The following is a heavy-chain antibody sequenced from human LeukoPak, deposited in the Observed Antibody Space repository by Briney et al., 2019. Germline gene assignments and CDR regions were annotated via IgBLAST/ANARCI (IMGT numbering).Heavy chain of an antibody. CDR3: ARAQEPTYYYDSGGYYLDV. V-gene: IGHV4-31*03. CDR1: GGSISSGGYY. J-gene: IGHJ6*02. CDR2: IYYSGST. Sequence: SQTLSLTCTVSGGSISSGGYYWSWIRQHPGKGLEWIGYIYYSGSTDYNPSLKSRVTISVHTSKNQFSLKLSSVTAADTAVYYCARAQEPTYYYDSGGYYLDVWGQGTTVTVSS. D-gene: IGHD3-22*01.